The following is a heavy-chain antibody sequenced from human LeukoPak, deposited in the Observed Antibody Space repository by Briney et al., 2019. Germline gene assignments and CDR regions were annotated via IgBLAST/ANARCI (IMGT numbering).Heavy chain of an antibody. D-gene: IGHD2-2*01. CDR3: ARDVRNCSSTSCQYYFDY. CDR2: IGSSGSYI. Sequence: GGSLRLSCAASGFTFSSYSMNWVRQAPGKGLEGVSSIGSSGSYIYYADSVKGRFTISRDNAKNSLYLQMNSLRAEDTAVYYCARDVRNCSSTSCQYYFDYWGQGTLVTVSS. J-gene: IGHJ4*02. CDR1: GFTFSSYS. V-gene: IGHV3-21*01.